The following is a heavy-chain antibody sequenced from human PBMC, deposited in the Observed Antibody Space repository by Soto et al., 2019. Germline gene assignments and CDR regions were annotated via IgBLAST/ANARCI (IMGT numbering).Heavy chain of an antibody. CDR1: GGTFSSYA. CDR2: IIPIFGTA. J-gene: IGHJ6*02. CDR3: ARYYYDSSGYYYRYYYYGMDV. V-gene: IGHV1-69*13. Sequence: SVKVSCKASGGTFSSYAISWVRQAPGQGLEWMGGIIPIFGTANYAQKFQGRVTITADESTSTAYMELSSLRSEDTAVYYCARYYYDSSGYYYRYYYYGMDVWGQGTTVTVSS. D-gene: IGHD3-22*01.